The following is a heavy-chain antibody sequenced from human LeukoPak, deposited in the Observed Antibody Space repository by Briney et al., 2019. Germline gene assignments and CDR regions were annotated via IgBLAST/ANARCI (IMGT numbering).Heavy chain of an antibody. CDR3: ARDRAVVTRGGYFDY. D-gene: IGHD4-23*01. CDR2: IYYSGST. Sequence: PSETLSLTCTVSGGSISSSSYYWGWIRQPPGKGLEWIGSIYYSGSTYYNPSLKSRVTISVDTSKNQFSLKLSSVTAADTAVYYCARDRAVVTRGGYFDYWGQGTLVTVSS. CDR1: GGSISSSSYY. J-gene: IGHJ4*02. V-gene: IGHV4-39*07.